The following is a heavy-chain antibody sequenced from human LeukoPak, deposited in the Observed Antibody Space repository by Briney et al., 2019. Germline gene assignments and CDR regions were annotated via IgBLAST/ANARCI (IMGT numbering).Heavy chain of an antibody. CDR1: GFIFSSYS. CDR2: ISGTGDNT. J-gene: IGHJ3*02. V-gene: IGHV3-23*01. CDR3: AKPRGDYYASATYYGAFDI. Sequence: PGGSLRLSCAASGFIFSSYSMNWVRQAPGKGLEWVSAISGTGDNTYYADSVKGRFTISRDNSKNTLYLQMNSLSAGDTAIYYCAKPRGDYYASATYYGAFDIWGQGTMVTVSS. D-gene: IGHD3-10*01.